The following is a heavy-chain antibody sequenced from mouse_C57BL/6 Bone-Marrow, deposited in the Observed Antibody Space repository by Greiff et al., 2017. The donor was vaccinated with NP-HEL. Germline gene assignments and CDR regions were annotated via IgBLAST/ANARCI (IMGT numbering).Heavy chain of an antibody. CDR1: GFTFSDYG. V-gene: IGHV5-17*01. D-gene: IGHD2-13*01. Sequence: EVHLVESGGGLVKPGGSLKLSCAASGFTFSDYGMHWVRQAPEKGLEWVAYISSGSSTIYYADTVKGRFTIPRDNAKNPLLLQMTSLRAEDTAMYYCARGDCDQGYWGQGTTLTVSS. CDR2: ISSGSSTI. CDR3: ARGDCDQGY. J-gene: IGHJ2*01.